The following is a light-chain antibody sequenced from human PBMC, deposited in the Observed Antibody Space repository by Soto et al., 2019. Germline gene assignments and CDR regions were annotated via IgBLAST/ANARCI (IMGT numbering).Light chain of an antibody. J-gene: IGKJ4*01. CDR1: QSVSSY. V-gene: IGKV3-11*01. CDR2: DAS. Sequence: EIVLTQSPATLSLSPGERATLSCRASQSVSSYLAWYQQKPGQAPRLLIYDASNRATGIPARFSGSGSGTDFTLPISCLEPEDVAVFYCQQRSNRPQLTFGGGTKVEIK. CDR3: QQRSNRPQLT.